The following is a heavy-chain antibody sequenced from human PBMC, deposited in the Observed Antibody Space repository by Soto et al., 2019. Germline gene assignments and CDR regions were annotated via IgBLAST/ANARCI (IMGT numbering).Heavy chain of an antibody. CDR3: ARVSTP. Sequence: QLQLQESGPGLVKPSQTLSLTCAVSGGSISSGGYSWSWIRQPPGKGLEWIGYISHSGSTYYNPSLTSRATTSVDRSKHQFSLKLSSVTAADMAVYYCARVSTPWGKGTLVTVSS. V-gene: IGHV4-30-2*01. CDR2: ISHSGST. J-gene: IGHJ5*02. CDR1: GGSISSGGYS.